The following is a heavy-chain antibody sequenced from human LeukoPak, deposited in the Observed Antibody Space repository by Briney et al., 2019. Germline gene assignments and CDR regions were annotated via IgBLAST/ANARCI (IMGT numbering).Heavy chain of an antibody. Sequence: SETLPLTCTVSGGSISSYYWSWIRQPPGKGLEWIGYIYYSGSTNYNPSLKSRITISVDTSKNQFSLKLSSATAADTAVYYCARVGEDGYNTFDYWGRGTLVTVSS. J-gene: IGHJ4*02. CDR2: IYYSGST. D-gene: IGHD5-24*01. CDR1: GGSISSYY. V-gene: IGHV4-59*01. CDR3: ARVGEDGYNTFDY.